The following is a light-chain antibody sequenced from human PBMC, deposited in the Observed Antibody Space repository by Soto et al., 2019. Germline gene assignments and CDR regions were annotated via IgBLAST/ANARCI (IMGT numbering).Light chain of an antibody. J-gene: IGLJ1*01. V-gene: IGLV2-14*01. CDR2: DVS. CDR1: SRDVGGYNY. CDR3: SSYTSSSTYV. Sequence: QSALTHPASVSWSPGQSITIACTGTSRDVGGYNYVSWYQQHPGKAPKLMIYDVSNRPSGVSNRFSGSKSGNTASLTISGLQAEDEADYYCSSYTSSSTYVFGTGTKLTVL.